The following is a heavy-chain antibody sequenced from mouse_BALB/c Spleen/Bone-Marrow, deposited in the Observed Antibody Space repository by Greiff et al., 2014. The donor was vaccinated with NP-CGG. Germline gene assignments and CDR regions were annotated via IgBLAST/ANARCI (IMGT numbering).Heavy chain of an antibody. CDR3: ARGSYYYGSSSPWFAY. Sequence: DLVKPGASVKLSCKASGYTFTSYWINWIKQRPGQGLEWIGRIPPGSGTTYYNEMFKGKATLTVDTSFTTAYIQLSGLSSEDSAVYFCARGSYYYGSSSPWFAYWGQGTLVTVSA. D-gene: IGHD1-1*01. CDR1: GYTFTSYW. CDR2: IPPGSGTT. V-gene: IGHV1S41*01. J-gene: IGHJ3*01.